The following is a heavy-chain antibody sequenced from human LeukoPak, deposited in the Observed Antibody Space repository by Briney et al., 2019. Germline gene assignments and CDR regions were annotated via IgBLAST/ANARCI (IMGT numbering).Heavy chain of an antibody. J-gene: IGHJ4*02. CDR3: ARDHRFPTSGYYCPLGY. Sequence: ASVKASCKASGYTFTSYFIHWVRQAPGQGLEWMGIINPTGGSTSYAQKFQGRVTMTRDTSTSTVYMELSSLRSEDTAVYYCARDHRFPTSGYYCPLGYWGQGTLVTVSS. V-gene: IGHV1-46*01. D-gene: IGHD3-22*01. CDR2: INPTGGST. CDR1: GYTFTSYF.